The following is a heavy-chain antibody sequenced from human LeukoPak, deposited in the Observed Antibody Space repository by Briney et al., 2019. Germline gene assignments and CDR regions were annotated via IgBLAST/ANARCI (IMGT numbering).Heavy chain of an antibody. CDR1: GGVFTTYA. CDR3: TIIPNVILFTHYFEY. CDR2: IIPFLGTT. J-gene: IGHJ4*02. V-gene: IGHV1-69*11. Sequence: ASVKVSCKASGGVFTTYAVSWVRQAPGQGLEWMGSIIPFLGTTNYAQKFQGGVTITADEPTRTAYMELTYVRSDDTAVYYCTIIPNVILFTHYFEYWGQGTLVTVSP. D-gene: IGHD2-21*01.